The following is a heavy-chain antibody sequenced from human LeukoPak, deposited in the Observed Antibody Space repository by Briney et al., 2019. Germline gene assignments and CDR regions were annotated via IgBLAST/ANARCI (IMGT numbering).Heavy chain of an antibody. CDR2: ISYDGSNK. J-gene: IGHJ4*02. CDR1: GFTFSSYG. D-gene: IGHD1-26*01. Sequence: PGGSLRLSCAASGFTFSSYGMHWVRQAPGKGLEWVAVISYDGSNKYYADSVKGRFTISGDNSKNTLYLQMNSLRAEDTAVYYCAKDHSGSYDYWGQGTLVTVSS. CDR3: AKDHSGSYDY. V-gene: IGHV3-30*18.